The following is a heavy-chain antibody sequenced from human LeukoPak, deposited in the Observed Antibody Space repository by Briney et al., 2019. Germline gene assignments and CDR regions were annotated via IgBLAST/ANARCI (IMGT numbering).Heavy chain of an antibody. Sequence: PGGPLRLSCAASGFTFSSYEMNWVRQAPGKGLEWVSYISSSGSTIYYADSVKGRFTISRDNAKNSLYLQMNSLRAEDTAVYYCAREARWLNFDYWAREPWSPSPQ. CDR2: ISSSGSTI. V-gene: IGHV3-48*03. J-gene: IGHJ4*02. D-gene: IGHD4-17*01. CDR1: GFTFSSYE. CDR3: AREARWLNFDY.